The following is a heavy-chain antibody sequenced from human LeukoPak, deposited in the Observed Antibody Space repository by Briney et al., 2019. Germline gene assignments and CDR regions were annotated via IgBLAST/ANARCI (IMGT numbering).Heavy chain of an antibody. CDR1: GYTFTSYD. V-gene: IGHV1-8*01. CDR2: MNPNSGNT. J-gene: IGHJ4*02. Sequence: ASVKVSSKASGYTFTSYDINWVRQATGQGLEWMGWMNPNSGNTGYAQKFQGRVTMTRNTSISTAYMELSSLRSEDTAVYYCARGNSRRLGYCSGGSCYSAFDYWGQGTLVTVSS. CDR3: ARGNSRRLGYCSGGSCYSAFDY. D-gene: IGHD2-15*01.